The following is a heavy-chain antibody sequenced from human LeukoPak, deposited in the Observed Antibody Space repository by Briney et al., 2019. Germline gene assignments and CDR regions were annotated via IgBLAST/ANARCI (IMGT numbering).Heavy chain of an antibody. D-gene: IGHD4-17*01. CDR1: GFIFSSYG. V-gene: IGHV3-33*06. Sequence: GRSLRLSCAASGFIFSSYGMHWVRQAPGKGLEWVAVIWYDGSNKYYADSVKGRFTISRDNSKNTLYLQMNSLRAEDTAVCYCVKDRTTSYFDYWGQGTLVTVSS. CDR2: IWYDGSNK. CDR3: VKDRTTSYFDY. J-gene: IGHJ4*02.